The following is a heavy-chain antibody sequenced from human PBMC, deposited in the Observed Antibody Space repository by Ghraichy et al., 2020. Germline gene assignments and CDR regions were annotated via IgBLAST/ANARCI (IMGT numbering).Heavy chain of an antibody. D-gene: IGHD2-21*01. CDR3: ARARGVVIATTFDY. CDR2: ISAYNGNT. Sequence: ASVKVSCKASGYTFTSYGISWVRQAPGQGLEWMGWISAYNGNTNYAQKLQGRVTMTTDTSTSTAYMELRSLRSDDTAVYYCARARGVVIATTFDYWGQGTLVTVSS. CDR1: GYTFTSYG. J-gene: IGHJ4*02. V-gene: IGHV1-18*01.